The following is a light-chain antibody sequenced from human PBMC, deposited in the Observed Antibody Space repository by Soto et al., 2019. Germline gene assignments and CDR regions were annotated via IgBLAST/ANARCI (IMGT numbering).Light chain of an antibody. V-gene: IGKV3-20*01. CDR2: GAS. Sequence: EIVLAQSPGSLCFSPGERATFACRASQSVSSSYLAWFQQKPGQAPRLLIYGASSRATGIPDRFSGSGSGTDFTLTISRLEPEDFAVYYCQQYGNSPGFTFGPGTKVDIK. CDR1: QSVSSSY. J-gene: IGKJ3*01. CDR3: QQYGNSPGFT.